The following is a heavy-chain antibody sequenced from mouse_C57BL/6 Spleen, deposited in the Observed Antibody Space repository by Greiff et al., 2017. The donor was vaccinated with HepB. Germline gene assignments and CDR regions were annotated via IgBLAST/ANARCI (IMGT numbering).Heavy chain of an antibody. CDR3: ARGYGSRGAWFAY. J-gene: IGHJ3*01. CDR1: GYTFTSYW. V-gene: IGHV1-59*01. CDR2: IDPSDSYT. D-gene: IGHD1-1*01. Sequence: VQLQQPGAELVRPGTSVKLSCKASGYTFTSYWMHWVKQRPGQGLEWIGVIDPSDSYTNYNQKFKGKATLTVDTSSSTAYMQLSSLTSEDSAVYYCARGYGSRGAWFAYWGQGTLVTVSA.